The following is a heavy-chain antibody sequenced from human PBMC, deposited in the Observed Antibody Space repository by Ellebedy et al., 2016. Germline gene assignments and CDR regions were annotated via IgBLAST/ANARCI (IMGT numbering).Heavy chain of an antibody. CDR1: GFTFDSYA. CDR2: ISGSGGRT. CDR3: AKDGQVAGYFDY. D-gene: IGHD3-9*01. V-gene: IGHV3-23*01. Sequence: GESLKISXAASGFTFDSYAMSWVRQAPGKGLEWVSTISGSGGRTYYADSVKGRFTISRDNSKNTLYLQMNSLRAEDTAVYYCAKDGQVAGYFDYWGQGTLVTVSS. J-gene: IGHJ4*02.